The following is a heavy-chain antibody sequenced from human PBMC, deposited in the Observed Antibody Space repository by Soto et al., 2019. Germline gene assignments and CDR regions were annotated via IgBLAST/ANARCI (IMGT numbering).Heavy chain of an antibody. CDR3: AGEVKGVTSFDY. V-gene: IGHV1-3*01. J-gene: IGHJ4*02. CDR1: GFTALSYA. D-gene: IGHD3-10*01. Sequence: QVRLIQSGPEMMQPGASVRVSCTASGFTALSYAFHWVRQAPGQGPEWLGWLNGGVDGTSYSQRLQGRFTISRDTLTNTVYLEVKSLTSEDTAVYYCAGEVKGVTSFDYWGQGTLVTVSS. CDR2: LNGGVDGT.